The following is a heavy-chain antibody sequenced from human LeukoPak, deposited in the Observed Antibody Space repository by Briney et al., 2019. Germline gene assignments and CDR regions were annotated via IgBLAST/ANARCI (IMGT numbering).Heavy chain of an antibody. J-gene: IGHJ4*02. D-gene: IGHD3-22*01. CDR1: GFTFSSYA. CDR2: ISGSGGST. V-gene: IGHV3-23*01. CDR3: AKGGPYYYDSSGYYFDY. Sequence: GGSLRLSCAASGFTFSSYAMSWVRQAPGKGLEWVSAISGSGGSTYYVDSVKGRFTISRDNSKNTLYLQMNGLRAEDTAVYYCAKGGPYYYDSSGYYFDYWGQGTLVTVSS.